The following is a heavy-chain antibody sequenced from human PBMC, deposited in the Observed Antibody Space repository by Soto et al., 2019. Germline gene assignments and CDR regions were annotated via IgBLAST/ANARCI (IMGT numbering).Heavy chain of an antibody. Sequence: GGSLRLSCAASGFTFSSYGMHWVRQAPGKGLEWVAVIWYDGSNKYYADSVKGRFTISRDNSKNTLYLQMNSLRAEDTAVYYCARDEVAGCSGGSCYSDYWGQGTLVTVSS. CDR1: GFTFSSYG. J-gene: IGHJ4*02. CDR3: ARDEVAGCSGGSCYSDY. V-gene: IGHV3-33*01. D-gene: IGHD2-15*01. CDR2: IWYDGSNK.